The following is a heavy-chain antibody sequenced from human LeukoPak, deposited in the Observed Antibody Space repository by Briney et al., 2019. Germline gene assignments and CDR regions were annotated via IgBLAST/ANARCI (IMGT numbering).Heavy chain of an antibody. Sequence: PGGSLRLSCAASGFTFSSYWMTWVRQPPGKGLEWIGEIYHSGSTNYNPSLKSRVTISVDKSKNQFSLKLSSVTAADTAVYYCARGKIAAAGLFDYWGQGTLATVSS. CDR2: IYHSGST. CDR1: GFTFSSYW. D-gene: IGHD6-13*01. V-gene: IGHV4-4*02. J-gene: IGHJ4*02. CDR3: ARGKIAAAGLFDY.